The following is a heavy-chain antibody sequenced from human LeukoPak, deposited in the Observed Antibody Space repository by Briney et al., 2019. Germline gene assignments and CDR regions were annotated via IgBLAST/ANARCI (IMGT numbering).Heavy chain of an antibody. CDR3: ARSITSSWYGDFQH. Sequence: SETLSLTCTVSGGSMNGYFWSWIRQPPGKGLEWIGYIYYSGSTNYNPSLRSRVTILVDTSKNQFSLKLSSVNAADTAVYYCARSITSSWYGDFQHWGQGTLVTVSS. CDR2: IYYSGST. J-gene: IGHJ1*01. V-gene: IGHV4-59*01. CDR1: GGSMNGYF. D-gene: IGHD6-13*01.